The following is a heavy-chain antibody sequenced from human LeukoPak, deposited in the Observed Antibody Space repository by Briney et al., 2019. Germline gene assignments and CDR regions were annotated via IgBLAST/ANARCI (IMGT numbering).Heavy chain of an antibody. Sequence: GGSLRLSCAVSGFTFGSYAMTWVRQAPGKGLVWVARINGDGSSINYADSVKGRFTISRDNAKNTLYLQMNSLRVEDTAVYYCARGRGPYGWFDPWGQGTLVTVSS. D-gene: IGHD3-10*01. CDR3: ARGRGPYGWFDP. CDR2: INGDGSSI. J-gene: IGHJ5*02. CDR1: GFTFGSYA. V-gene: IGHV3-74*01.